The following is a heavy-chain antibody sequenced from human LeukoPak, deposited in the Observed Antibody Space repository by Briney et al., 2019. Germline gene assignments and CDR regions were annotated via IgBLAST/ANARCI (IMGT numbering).Heavy chain of an antibody. CDR1: DGSISSSTYY. D-gene: IGHD3-9*01. Sequence: SETLSLTCTVSDGSISSSTYYWGWIRQPPGKGLEWIGSIYYSGSTYYNPSLKSRVTISVDTSKNQFSLKLSSVTAADTAVYYCARGDLDDILTGYSLLPIDYWGQGTLVTVSS. CDR2: IYYSGST. J-gene: IGHJ4*02. CDR3: ARGDLDDILTGYSLLPIDY. V-gene: IGHV4-39*07.